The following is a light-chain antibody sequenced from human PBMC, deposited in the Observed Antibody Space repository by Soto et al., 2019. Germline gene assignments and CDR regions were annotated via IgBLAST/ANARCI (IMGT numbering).Light chain of an antibody. V-gene: IGKV3-20*01. CDR1: QSVSSNY. J-gene: IGKJ2*01. CDR3: HHDGSSPLYT. Sequence: EIVLTQSPGTLSLSPGERATLSCRASQSVSSNYLAWYQQKPGLAPRLLIYGASSRATGIPDRFSGSGSGTDFTLTISRLEPEDFAVYFCHHDGSSPLYTFGQGTRLEIK. CDR2: GAS.